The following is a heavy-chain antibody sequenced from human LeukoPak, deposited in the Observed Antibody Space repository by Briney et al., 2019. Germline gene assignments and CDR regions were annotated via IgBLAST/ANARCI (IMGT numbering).Heavy chain of an antibody. Sequence: SVKVSCKASGYTFTSYGISWVRQAPGQGLEWMGRIIPIFGTANYAQKFQGRVTITTDESTSTAYMELSSLRSEDTAVYYCAREALLRWGLGEGFDYWGQGTLVTVSS. D-gene: IGHD2-21*02. CDR2: IIPIFGTA. CDR1: GYTFTSYG. J-gene: IGHJ4*02. CDR3: AREALLRWGLGEGFDY. V-gene: IGHV1-69*05.